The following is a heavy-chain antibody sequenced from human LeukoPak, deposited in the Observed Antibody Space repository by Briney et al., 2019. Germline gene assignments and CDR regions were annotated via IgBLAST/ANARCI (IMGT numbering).Heavy chain of an antibody. Sequence: SETLSLTCSVSGGSISGYYWSWIRQSPGKGLEWIGLMLYSGSPSYNPSLKSRVTMSVDTSKNLFSLNLTSVTAADTAVYYCARIGIVVVTPYFEYWGQGTLVTVSS. CDR1: GGSISGYY. CDR2: MLYSGSP. CDR3: ARIGIVVVTPYFEY. J-gene: IGHJ4*02. V-gene: IGHV4-59*01. D-gene: IGHD2-21*02.